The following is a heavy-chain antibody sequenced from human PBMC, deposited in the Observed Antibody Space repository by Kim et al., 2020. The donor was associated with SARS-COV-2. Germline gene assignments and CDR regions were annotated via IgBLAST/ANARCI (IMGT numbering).Heavy chain of an antibody. D-gene: IGHD6-13*01. V-gene: IGHV3-30*07. J-gene: IGHJ6*03. Sequence: ADSVKGRFTISRDNSKNTLYLQMNSLRAEDTAVHYCARDGSSSWPRYHMDVWGKGTTVTVSS. CDR3: ARDGSSSWPRYHMDV.